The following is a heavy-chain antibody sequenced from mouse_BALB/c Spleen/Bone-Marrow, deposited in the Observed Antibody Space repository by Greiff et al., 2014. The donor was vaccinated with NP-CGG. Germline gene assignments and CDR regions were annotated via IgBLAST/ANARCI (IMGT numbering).Heavy chain of an antibody. CDR2: IWAGGST. V-gene: IGHV2-9*02. CDR1: GFSLTNYG. Sequence: VNLVESGPGLVAPSQNLSITCTVSGFSLTNYGVHWIRQPPGKGLEWLGIIWAGGSTNYNSALMSRLSISKDNSKSQVFFKMNSLQTDDTAIYYCATYDYDGRFDYWGQGTTLTVSS. D-gene: IGHD2-4*01. J-gene: IGHJ2*01. CDR3: ATYDYDGRFDY.